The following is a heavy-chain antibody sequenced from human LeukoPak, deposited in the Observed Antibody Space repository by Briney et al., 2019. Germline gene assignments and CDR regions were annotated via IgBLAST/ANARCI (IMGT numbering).Heavy chain of an antibody. CDR2: IYHSGST. J-gene: IGHJ5*02. Sequence: SGTLSLTCAVSGGSISSSNWWSWVRQPPGKGLEWIGEIYHSGSTNYNPSLKSRVTISVDKSKNQFSLKLSSVTAADTAVYYCARDRSDYRTNWFDPWGQGTLVTVSS. D-gene: IGHD4-11*01. V-gene: IGHV4-4*02. CDR3: ARDRSDYRTNWFDP. CDR1: GGSISSSNW.